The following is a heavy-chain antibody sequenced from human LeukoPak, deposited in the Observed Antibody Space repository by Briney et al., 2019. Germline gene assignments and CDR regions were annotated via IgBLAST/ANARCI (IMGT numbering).Heavy chain of an antibody. CDR3: ARNFPRLGAFDI. CDR2: ISAYNGNT. J-gene: IGHJ3*02. CDR1: GYTFTSYG. V-gene: IGHV1-18*03. Sequence: GASVKVSCKASGYTFTSYGISWVRQAPGQGLEWMGWISAYNGNTNYAQKLQGRVTMTTDTSTSTAYMELRSLRSDDMVVYYCARNFPRLGAFDIWGQGTMVTVSS.